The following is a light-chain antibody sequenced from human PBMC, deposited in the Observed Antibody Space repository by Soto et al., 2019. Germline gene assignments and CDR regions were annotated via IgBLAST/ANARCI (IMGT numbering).Light chain of an antibody. CDR2: EVS. V-gene: IGLV2-14*01. CDR1: SSDVGAYDY. J-gene: IGLJ1*01. CDR3: SSYTSATTYV. Sequence: QSALTQPASVSGSPGQSITISCTGTSSDVGAYDYVSWYQHHPGKAPKLMIHEVSDRPSGISNRFSGSKSGNTASLTISGLQAEDEADYYCSSYTSATTYVFGTGIKLTVL.